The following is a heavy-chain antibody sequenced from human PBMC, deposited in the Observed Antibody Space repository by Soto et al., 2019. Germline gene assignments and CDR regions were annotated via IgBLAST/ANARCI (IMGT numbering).Heavy chain of an antibody. J-gene: IGHJ4*02. V-gene: IGHV4-61*03. CDR3: ARARNRYFDY. CDR1: GGSMTTGSYF. Sequence: SETLSLTCNVSGGSMTTGSYFWSWIRQPPGKGLEWIGYVFRSGSVNYSPSFKSRVTISIDTSKNHFSLMLKSVTAADTAVYFCARARNRYFDYWGQGALVTVSS. D-gene: IGHD1-1*01. CDR2: VFRSGSV.